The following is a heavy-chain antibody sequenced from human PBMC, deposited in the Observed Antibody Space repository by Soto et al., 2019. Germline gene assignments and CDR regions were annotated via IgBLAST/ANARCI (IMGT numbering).Heavy chain of an antibody. D-gene: IGHD2-15*01. CDR3: VRHYCDGGTCSEFDH. CDR1: GGSISSDY. V-gene: IGHV4-59*08. Sequence: SETLSLTCTVSGGSISSDYCSWIRQSPGKGLEWIGVISSRATTNYNPSLKSRAIVSIDTSKNQFSLKLFSVTAADTAVYYCVRHYCDGGTCSEFDHWGQGTPLTVSS. CDR2: ISSRATT. J-gene: IGHJ4*02.